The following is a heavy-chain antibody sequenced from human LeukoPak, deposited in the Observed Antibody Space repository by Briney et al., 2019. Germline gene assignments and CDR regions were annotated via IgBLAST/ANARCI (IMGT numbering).Heavy chain of an antibody. Sequence: GGSLRLSCAASGFTFSGYNMNWVRQAPGKGLEWVSSISSSSSYIYYADSVQGRFTISRDNAKNSLYLQMNSLRAEDTAVYYCARVTWVAANDYWGQGTLVTVSS. CDR2: ISSSSSYI. V-gene: IGHV3-21*01. D-gene: IGHD2-15*01. CDR3: ARVTWVAANDY. CDR1: GFTFSGYN. J-gene: IGHJ4*02.